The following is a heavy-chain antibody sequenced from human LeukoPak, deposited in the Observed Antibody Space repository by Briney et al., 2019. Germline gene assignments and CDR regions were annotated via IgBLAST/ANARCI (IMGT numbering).Heavy chain of an antibody. J-gene: IGHJ4*02. CDR2: INHGGST. CDR1: GGSFSGYY. V-gene: IGHV4-34*01. Sequence: PSETLSLTCAVYGGSFSGYYWSWIRQPPGKGLEWIGEINHGGSTNYNPSLKSRVTISVDTSKNQFSLKLSSVTAADTAVYYCARGPVTKSYYFDYWGQGTLVTVSS. CDR3: ARGPVTKSYYFDY. D-gene: IGHD4-17*01.